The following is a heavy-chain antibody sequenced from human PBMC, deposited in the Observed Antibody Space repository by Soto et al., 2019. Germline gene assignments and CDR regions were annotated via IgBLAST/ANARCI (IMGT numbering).Heavy chain of an antibody. Sequence: GESLKISYKGSWYSFTSYWISWVRQMPGKGLEWMGRIDPSDSYTNYSPSFQGHVTISADKSISTAYLQWSSLKASDTAMYYCARHTYSSSWDYYYGMDVWGQGTTVTVYS. D-gene: IGHD6-13*01. CDR2: IDPSDSYT. CDR3: ARHTYSSSWDYYYGMDV. V-gene: IGHV5-10-1*01. CDR1: WYSFTSYW. J-gene: IGHJ6*02.